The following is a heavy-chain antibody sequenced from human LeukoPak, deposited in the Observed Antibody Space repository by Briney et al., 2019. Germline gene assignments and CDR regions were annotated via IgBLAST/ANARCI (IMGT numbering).Heavy chain of an antibody. CDR3: ARGMVTAYYYDSSGYYPNDY. V-gene: IGHV1-18*01. J-gene: IGHJ4*02. D-gene: IGHD3-22*01. Sequence: ASVKVSCKASGYIFTSYGVTWVRQAPGQGLEWMGWISVYNGNTNYAQKLQGRVTMTTDISTSTAYMELRSLRSGDTAVYYYARGMVTAYYYDSSGYYPNDYWGQGTLVTVSS. CDR2: ISVYNGNT. CDR1: GYIFTSYG.